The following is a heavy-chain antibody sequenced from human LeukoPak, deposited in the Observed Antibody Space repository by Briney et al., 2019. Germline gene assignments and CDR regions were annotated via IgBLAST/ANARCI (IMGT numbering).Heavy chain of an antibody. CDR1: GGTFSSYA. CDR2: IMHIVGTA. J-gene: IGHJ1*01. D-gene: IGHD3-22*01. V-gene: IGHV1-69*04. CDR3: ARSGAKPTYYYDSSGYFPSAESFQH. Sequence: GSSVKVSCKASGGTFSSYAISWVRQAPGQGLEWMGRIMHIVGTANYAETLQGRVTITADKSTSPVYMGLSSLRAEDTAGYYCARSGAKPTYYYDSSGYFPSAESFQHWGQGTLVTVSS.